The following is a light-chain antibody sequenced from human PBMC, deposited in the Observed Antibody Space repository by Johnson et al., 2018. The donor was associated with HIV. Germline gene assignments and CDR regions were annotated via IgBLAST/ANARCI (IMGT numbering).Light chain of an antibody. J-gene: IGLJ1*01. CDR1: SSNIENYF. V-gene: IGLV1-51*02. CDR2: EDN. CDR3: GVWDASLSPHYV. Sequence: QSVLTQPPSLSAAPGQRVSISCSGNSSNIENYFVSWYQQLPGAAPRLLIYEDNKRPSGIPDRFSGSKSGASATLGLTGLQTGDEADYYCGVWDASLSPHYVFGTGTTVIVL.